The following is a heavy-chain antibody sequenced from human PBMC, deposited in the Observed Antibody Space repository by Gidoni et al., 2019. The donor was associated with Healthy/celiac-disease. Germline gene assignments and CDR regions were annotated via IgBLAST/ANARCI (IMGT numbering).Heavy chain of an antibody. CDR3: ARDLTIFGVALFDY. J-gene: IGHJ4*02. D-gene: IGHD3-3*01. V-gene: IGHV3-30-3*01. CDR1: GFPFSSYA. Sequence: QVQLVESGGGVVQPGRSLRLSGAGSGFPFSSYAMHWVRQAPGKGLEWVAVISYDGSNKYYADSVKGRFTISRDNSKNTLYLQMNSLRAEDTAVYYCARDLTIFGVALFDYWGQGTLVTVSS. CDR2: ISYDGSNK.